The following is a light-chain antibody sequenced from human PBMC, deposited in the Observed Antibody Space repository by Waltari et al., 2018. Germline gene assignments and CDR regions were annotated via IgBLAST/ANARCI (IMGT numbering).Light chain of an antibody. CDR2: DVR. CDR1: SSDVGFYNY. V-gene: IGLV2-14*01. Sequence: QSALTQPASVSGSPGQSITISCTGTSSDVGFYNYVSWYQQHTGKAPKLMIYDVRERPSGVSNRFSGSKSGNTASLTISGLQAEDEADYYCNSYAGSSSWVFGGGTKLTVL. CDR3: NSYAGSSSWV. J-gene: IGLJ3*02.